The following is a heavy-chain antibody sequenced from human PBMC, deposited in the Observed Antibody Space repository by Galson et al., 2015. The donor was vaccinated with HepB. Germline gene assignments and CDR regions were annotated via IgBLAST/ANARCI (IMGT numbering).Heavy chain of an antibody. CDR2: INQVGGEK. J-gene: IGHJ4*02. Sequence: SLRLSCAASGFSFSSYRMSWVRQAPGKGLEWVANINQVGGEKFYVDSVKARFTISRDNANNSLYLQMNRLRAGDTAVYYCARYRSNWNYGPFDFWGQGALVTVSS. CDR3: ARYRSNWNYGPFDF. V-gene: IGHV3-7*01. D-gene: IGHD1-7*01. CDR1: GFSFSSYR.